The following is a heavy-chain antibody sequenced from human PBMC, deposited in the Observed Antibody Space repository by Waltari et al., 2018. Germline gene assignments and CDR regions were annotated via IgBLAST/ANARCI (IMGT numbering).Heavy chain of an antibody. CDR1: GLTFSSYA. V-gene: IGHV3-23*04. Sequence: EVKLVESGGGLGQPGGSLRLYCAASGLTFSSYAMSWVRQAPGKGLEWVSAISGSGGSTYYADSVKGRFTISRDNSKNTLYLQMNSLRAEDTAVYYCAKDLHYYGSGSYYPFEAFDIWGQGTMVTVSS. D-gene: IGHD3-10*01. J-gene: IGHJ3*02. CDR2: ISGSGGST. CDR3: AKDLHYYGSGSYYPFEAFDI.